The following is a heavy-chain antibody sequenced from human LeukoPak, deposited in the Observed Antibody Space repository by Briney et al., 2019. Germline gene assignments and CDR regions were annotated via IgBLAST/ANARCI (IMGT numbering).Heavy chain of an antibody. D-gene: IGHD5-18*01. J-gene: IGHJ4*02. CDR1: GFSFISYG. Sequence: GGSLRLSCAASGFSFISYGMHWVRQAPGKGLEWVGIISHDGSNYYYAGSVKGRLTISRDNARNSLYLQMNSLRADDTAVYYCARGSNYGADHWGQGSLVTVSS. V-gene: IGHV3-30*03. CDR2: ISHDGSNY. CDR3: ARGSNYGADH.